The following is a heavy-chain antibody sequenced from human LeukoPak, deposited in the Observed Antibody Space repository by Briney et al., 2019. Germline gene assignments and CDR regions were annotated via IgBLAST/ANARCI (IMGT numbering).Heavy chain of an antibody. Sequence: SVKVSCKTSGYTFTDYYLHWVRQAPGQGLEWMGRVNPNSGDTYYEQNFQGRVTMTRDTSISTAYMELSRLRSDDTAVYYCARDLSSTSNWELDYWGQGTLVTVSS. CDR1: GYTFTDYY. V-gene: IGHV1-2*06. D-gene: IGHD7-27*01. CDR2: VNPNSGDT. CDR3: ARDLSSTSNWELDY. J-gene: IGHJ4*02.